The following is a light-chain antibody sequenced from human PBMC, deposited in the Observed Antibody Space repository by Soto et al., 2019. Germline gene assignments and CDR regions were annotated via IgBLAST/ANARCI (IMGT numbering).Light chain of an antibody. Sequence: DIVVTQSPATLSVSPGQRAILSCMSSQSVSSDLAWYQQKPGQAPRLLIYGASTRATGIPARFSGSGSGTEFTLTISSLQSEDFAVYYCQQYNNWPPLTFGGGTNVDI. CDR2: GAS. J-gene: IGKJ4*01. CDR1: QSVSSD. V-gene: IGKV3-15*01. CDR3: QQYNNWPPLT.